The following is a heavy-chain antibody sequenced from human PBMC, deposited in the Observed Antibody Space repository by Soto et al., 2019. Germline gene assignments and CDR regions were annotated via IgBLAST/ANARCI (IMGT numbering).Heavy chain of an antibody. D-gene: IGHD3-3*01. J-gene: IGHJ5*02. Sequence: EVHLLESGGGLVQPGGSLRLSCVTSGFTFSDYAMTWARQAPGKGLEWVSSLLRNGRNGDYADSVRGRFTISSDTSAKSLYLQMDSLRAEDTAIYYCAKDIEESFGVVISHGFDPWGQGTLVTVSS. CDR2: LLRNGRNG. CDR1: GFTFSDYA. CDR3: AKDIEESFGVVISHGFDP. V-gene: IGHV3-23*01.